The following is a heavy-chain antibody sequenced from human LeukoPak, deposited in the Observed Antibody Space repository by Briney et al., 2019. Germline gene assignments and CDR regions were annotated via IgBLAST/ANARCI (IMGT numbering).Heavy chain of an antibody. CDR2: LYSGGTS. CDR3: ATHSGTYWYSFDY. CDR1: GLTVSSAY. J-gene: IGHJ4*02. V-gene: IGHV3-66*01. D-gene: IGHD2-15*01. Sequence: GGSLRLSCAASGLTVSSAYMTWVRQAPGKGLEWVSILYSGGTSYYADSVEGRFTTSRDDSNNTLYLQLNNLRAEDTAVYYCATHSGTYWYSFDYWGQGSLVTVTS.